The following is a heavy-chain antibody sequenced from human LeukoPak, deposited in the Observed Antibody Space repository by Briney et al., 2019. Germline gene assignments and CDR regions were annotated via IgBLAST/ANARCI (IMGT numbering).Heavy chain of an antibody. V-gene: IGHV3-30*18. CDR3: AKDRDPYSSGTWDS. Sequence: GGSLRLSCIASGFTFNKYGMHWVRQAPGKGLEWVAVRSDDGSAQHYADSVRGRFTISRDNSKNTLSLQMSSLRPEHTAMYFCAKDRDPYSSGTWDSWGQGTLVIVSS. CDR2: RSDDGSAQ. J-gene: IGHJ1*01. D-gene: IGHD3-22*01. CDR1: GFTFNKYG.